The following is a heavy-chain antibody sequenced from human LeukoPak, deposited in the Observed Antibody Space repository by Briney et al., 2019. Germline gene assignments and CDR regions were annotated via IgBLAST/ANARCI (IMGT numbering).Heavy chain of an antibody. V-gene: IGHV4-30-4*01. CDR1: GGSISSGDYY. Sequence: SETLSLTCTVSGGSISSGDYYWSWIRQPPGKGLEWIGYFYYSGSTYYNPSLKSRVTISVDTSKNQFSLKLSSVTAADTAVYYCARAGEDIVVVPAVKDAFDIWGQGTMVTVSS. CDR2: FYYSGST. D-gene: IGHD2-2*01. J-gene: IGHJ3*02. CDR3: ARAGEDIVVVPAVKDAFDI.